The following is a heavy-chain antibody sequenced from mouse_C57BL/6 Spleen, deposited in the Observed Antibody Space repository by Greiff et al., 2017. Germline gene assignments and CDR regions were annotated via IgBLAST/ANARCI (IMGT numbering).Heavy chain of an antibody. V-gene: IGHV5-9-1*02. D-gene: IGHD3-2*02. CDR2: ISSGGDSI. CDR3: TRVQLRTGYAMDY. Sequence: EVKLMESGEGLVKPGGSLKLSCAASGFTFSSYAMSWVRQPPEKRLEWVAYISSGGDSIYYADPVQGRFTIARENARNTLYLQMSSLRSEDTATYYCTRVQLRTGYAMDYWGKGTSVTVSS. J-gene: IGHJ4*01. CDR1: GFTFSSYA.